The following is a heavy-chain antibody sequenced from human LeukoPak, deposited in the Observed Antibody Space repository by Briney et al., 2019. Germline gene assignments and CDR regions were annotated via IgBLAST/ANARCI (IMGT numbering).Heavy chain of an antibody. CDR3: ARGYYDSSGYDPGLGY. D-gene: IGHD3-22*01. Sequence: ASVKVSCKASGYTFTSYGFSWVRQAPGQGLEWMGWISAYNGNTNYAQKFQGRVTMTTDTSTSTVYMELSSLRSEDTAMYWCARGYYDSSGYDPGLGYWGQGTLVTVSS. J-gene: IGHJ4*02. CDR2: ISAYNGNT. V-gene: IGHV1-18*01. CDR1: GYTFTSYG.